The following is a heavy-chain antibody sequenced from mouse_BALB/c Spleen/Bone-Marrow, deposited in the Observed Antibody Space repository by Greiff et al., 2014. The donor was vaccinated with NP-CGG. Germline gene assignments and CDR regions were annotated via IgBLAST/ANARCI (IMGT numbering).Heavy chain of an antibody. CDR1: GYTFTSYT. J-gene: IGHJ1*01. CDR2: INPSSGYT. Sequence: VQLQQSGAELARPGASVKMSCKASGYTFTSYTMHWVKQRPGQGLEWIGYINPSSGYTNYNQKFKDKATLTADKSSSTACMQLSSLTSEDSAVYYCARYRYDWYFDVWGAGTTVTVSS. V-gene: IGHV1-4*01. D-gene: IGHD2-14*01. CDR3: ARYRYDWYFDV.